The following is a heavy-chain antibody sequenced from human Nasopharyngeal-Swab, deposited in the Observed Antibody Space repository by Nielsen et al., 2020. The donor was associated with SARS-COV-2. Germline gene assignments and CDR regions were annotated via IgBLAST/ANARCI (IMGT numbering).Heavy chain of an antibody. J-gene: IGHJ4*02. V-gene: IGHV1-46*01. CDR3: ARQSDYESSTYAFEF. Sequence: ASVKVSCKASGYSFTSYHMYWVRQAPGQGLEWMGIINPSGGSATYAQRFQDKVTITADRSTYTTYMEFSGLTSEDTATYYCARQSDYESSTYAFEFWGQGSPVTVS. CDR1: GYSFTSYH. CDR2: INPSGGSA. D-gene: IGHD3-22*01.